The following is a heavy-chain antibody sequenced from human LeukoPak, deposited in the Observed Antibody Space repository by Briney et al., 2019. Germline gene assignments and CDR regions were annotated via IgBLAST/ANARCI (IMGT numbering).Heavy chain of an antibody. V-gene: IGHV3-74*01. CDR2: TNSDGSSR. D-gene: IGHD3-10*02. J-gene: IGHJ6*04. CDR1: GFTFSGHW. CDR3: AELGITMIGGV. Sequence: PGGSLRLSCAVSGFTFSGHWMFWVRQAPGKGLEWVSSTNSDGSSRGYTDSVKGRFTVSRDNAKNTLYLQMNSLRGEDTAVYYCAELGITMIGGVWGKGTTVTISS.